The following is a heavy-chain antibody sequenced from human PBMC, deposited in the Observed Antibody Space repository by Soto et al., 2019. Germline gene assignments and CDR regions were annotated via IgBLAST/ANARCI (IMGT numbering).Heavy chain of an antibody. D-gene: IGHD3-10*01. J-gene: IGHJ6*02. Sequence: PSETLSLTCTVSGGCIRSYYWSWIRQPPGKGLEWIGYIYYSGSPNYNPSLKSRVSISVDTSKNQFSLKLSSVTAADTAVYYCARDLRGSGSYYTDYYYYGMDVWGQGTTVTVSS. CDR1: GGCIRSYY. CDR2: IYYSGSP. CDR3: ARDLRGSGSYYTDYYYYGMDV. V-gene: IGHV4-59*01.